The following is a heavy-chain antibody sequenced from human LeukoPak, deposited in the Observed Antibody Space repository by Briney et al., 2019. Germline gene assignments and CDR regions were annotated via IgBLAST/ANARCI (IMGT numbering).Heavy chain of an antibody. V-gene: IGHV3-11*01. Sequence: GGSLRLSCAASGFTFSDYYMSWIRQAPGKGLEWVSYISSSGSTIYYADSVKGRFTISRDNAKNSLYLQMNSLRAEDTAVYYCARDRLRIFGVVAYMFDYWGQGTLVTVSS. CDR1: GFTFSDYY. J-gene: IGHJ4*02. D-gene: IGHD3-3*01. CDR3: ARDRLRIFGVVAYMFDY. CDR2: ISSSGSTI.